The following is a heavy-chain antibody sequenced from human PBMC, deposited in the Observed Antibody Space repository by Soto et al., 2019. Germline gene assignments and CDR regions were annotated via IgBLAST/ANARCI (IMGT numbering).Heavy chain of an antibody. CDR3: MKAHESGDFLGMSV. V-gene: IGHV4-61*01. CDR1: GGSVSTGMKY. D-gene: IGHD3-10*01. CDR2: MYKTGET. J-gene: IGHJ6*02. Sequence: PSETLSLTCTVSGGSVSTGMKYWGWVRRPPGKALEFIGYMYKTGETLLNSSLKSRVTLSMETSKNQFSLTLSSVTAADTAVYFCMKAHESGDFLGMSVRGPGTTVTVSS.